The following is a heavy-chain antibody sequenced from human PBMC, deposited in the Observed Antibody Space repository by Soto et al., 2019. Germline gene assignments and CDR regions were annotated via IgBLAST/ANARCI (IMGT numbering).Heavy chain of an antibody. D-gene: IGHD4-4*01. CDR2: IWYDGSNK. J-gene: IGHJ4*02. V-gene: IGHV3-33*01. CDR3: ARWNDYREIDC. Sequence: QVQLVQSGGGVVQPGRSLRLSCVASGFTFSSHGMHWVRQVPGKGLEWVGVIWYDGSNKYYADSVKGRFTISRDNSKNMLDLQMNSLRGEDTAVYYCARWNDYREIDCWGQGTLVSVSS. CDR1: GFTFSSHG.